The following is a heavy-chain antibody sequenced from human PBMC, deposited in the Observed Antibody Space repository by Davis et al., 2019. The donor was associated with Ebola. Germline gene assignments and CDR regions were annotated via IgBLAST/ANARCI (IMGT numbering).Heavy chain of an antibody. D-gene: IGHD4-17*01. V-gene: IGHV3-33*01. J-gene: IGHJ6*02. Sequence: GESLKISCAASGFTFSSYGMHWVRQAPGKGLEWVAVIWYDGSNKYYADSVKGRFTISRDNSKNTLYLQMNSLRAEDTAVYYCAIAITVTSYSYYYYYYGIDVWGQGTTVTVS. CDR1: GFTFSSYG. CDR3: AIAITVTSYSYYYYYYGIDV. CDR2: IWYDGSNK.